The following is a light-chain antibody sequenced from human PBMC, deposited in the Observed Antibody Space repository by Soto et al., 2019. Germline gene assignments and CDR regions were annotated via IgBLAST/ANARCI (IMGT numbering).Light chain of an antibody. Sequence: LTQPASVSDSPGQSITISCTGTSSDVGGSNFVSWYQQHPGKPPKLIIYDVANRPSGVSNRFSGSKSGSTASLIISRLQTEDEADYYSVSYTSSTTYVFGTGTKVTVL. V-gene: IGLV2-14*03. CDR3: VSYTSSTTYV. J-gene: IGLJ1*01. CDR1: SSDVGGSNF. CDR2: DVA.